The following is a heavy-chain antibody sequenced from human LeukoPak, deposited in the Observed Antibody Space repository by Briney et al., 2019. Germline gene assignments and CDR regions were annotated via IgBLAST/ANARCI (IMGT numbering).Heavy chain of an antibody. D-gene: IGHD6-19*01. V-gene: IGHV3-23*01. CDR1: GFRFSSYS. CDR2: ISGSGGST. Sequence: GGSLRLSCAVSGFRFSSYSMNWVRQAPGKGLEWVSAISGSGGSTYYADSVKGRFTISRDNSKNTLYLQMNSLRAEDTAVYYCAKDGAVAGTVDYWGQGTLVTVSS. J-gene: IGHJ4*02. CDR3: AKDGAVAGTVDY.